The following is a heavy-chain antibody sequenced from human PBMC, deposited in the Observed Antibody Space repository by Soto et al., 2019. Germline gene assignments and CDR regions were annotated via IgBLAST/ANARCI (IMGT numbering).Heavy chain of an antibody. V-gene: IGHV4-39*06. CDR2: FHYCEST. D-gene: IGHD3-22*01. CDR1: GGSISSGPYS. J-gene: IGHJ2*01. CDR3: ARESRSSRYDSSGYSRFWFFGL. Sequence: SETLCLTCSVSGGSISSGPYSWGWIRQPPGEGLEWIGTFHYCESTYFHRPLESRITISVDTSKNQFALELSSVTAADTSVYYCARESRSSRYDSSGYSRFWFFGLWGRGTLVT.